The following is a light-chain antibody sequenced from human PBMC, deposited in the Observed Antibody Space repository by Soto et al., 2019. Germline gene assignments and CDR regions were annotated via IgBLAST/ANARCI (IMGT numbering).Light chain of an antibody. CDR1: QGIGSY. Sequence: DIQLTQSPSFLSASVGDRVTITCRASQGIGSYLAWYQQKPGKAPKLLIYAASTLQSGVPSRVSGSGSGTEFTVTISRLQPEDVATYYCQQLNSYPAFGQGTRLEIK. CDR2: AAS. V-gene: IGKV1-9*01. J-gene: IGKJ5*01. CDR3: QQLNSYPA.